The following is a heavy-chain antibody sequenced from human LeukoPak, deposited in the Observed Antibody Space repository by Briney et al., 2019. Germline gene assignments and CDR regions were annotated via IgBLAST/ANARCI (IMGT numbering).Heavy chain of an antibody. Sequence: SETLSLTCTVSGGSISSSSSYWGWIRQPPGKGLEWIGSTYYSGSTYYNPSLKSRVTISVDTSKNQFSLKLSSVTAADTAVYYCARRGVGATFDYWGQGTLVTVSS. CDR3: ARRGVGATFDY. CDR2: TYYSGST. CDR1: GGSISSSSSY. V-gene: IGHV4-39*01. D-gene: IGHD1-26*01. J-gene: IGHJ4*02.